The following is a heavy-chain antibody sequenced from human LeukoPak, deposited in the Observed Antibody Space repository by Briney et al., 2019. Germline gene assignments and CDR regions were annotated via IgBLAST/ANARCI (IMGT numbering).Heavy chain of an antibody. D-gene: IGHD6-19*01. Sequence: GGSLRLSFAASGFTFSSYGMHWVRQAPGKGLEWVAVISYDGSNKYYADSVKGRFTISRDNSKNTLYLQMNSLRAEDTAVYYCSKDSDSSGWYGAIDYWGQGTLVTVSS. CDR1: GFTFSSYG. CDR2: ISYDGSNK. CDR3: SKDSDSSGWYGAIDY. V-gene: IGHV3-30*18. J-gene: IGHJ4*02.